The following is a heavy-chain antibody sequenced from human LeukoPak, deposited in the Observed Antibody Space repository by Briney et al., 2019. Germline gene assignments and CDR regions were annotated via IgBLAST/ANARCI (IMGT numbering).Heavy chain of an antibody. J-gene: IGHJ4*02. CDR2: IFHSGST. CDR1: GVSIISSNR. D-gene: IGHD2-2*01. V-gene: IGHV4-4*02. CDR3: ARHQWGDVVPAANTPTLEVGNYFDY. Sequence: SETLSLTCDVSGVSIISSNRWSWVRQPPGKGLEWIGEIFHSGSTNYNPSLKSRVTISVDKSKNQFSLNLNSVTAADTAVYYCARHQWGDVVPAANTPTLEVGNYFDYWGQGTQVTVSS.